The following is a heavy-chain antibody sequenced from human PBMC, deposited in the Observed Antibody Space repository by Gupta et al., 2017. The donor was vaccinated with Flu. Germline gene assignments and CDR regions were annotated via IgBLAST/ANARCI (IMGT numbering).Heavy chain of an antibody. V-gene: IGHV1-2*02. D-gene: IGHD6-13*01. CDR1: GYTFTGYY. J-gene: IGHJ4*02. Sequence: QVQLVQSGAEVKKPAASVTVSCKAFGYTFTGYYLPWVPQAPGQGREGMGWINPNSGGTNYAQKFQGRVTMTRDTSISTAYMELSRLRSDDTAVYYCARDDKSSGYSSNLIPKAIDYWGQGTLVTVSS. CDR3: ARDDKSSGYSSNLIPKAIDY. CDR2: INPNSGGT.